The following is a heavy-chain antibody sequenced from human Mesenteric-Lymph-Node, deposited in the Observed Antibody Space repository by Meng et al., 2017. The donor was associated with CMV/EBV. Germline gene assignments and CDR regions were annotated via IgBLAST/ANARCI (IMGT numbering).Heavy chain of an antibody. J-gene: IGHJ4*02. V-gene: IGHV3-21*01. CDR2: ISPSSTYI. CDR1: GFTFSTYS. Sequence: SLRLCCAASGFTFSTYSMNWVRQAPGKGLEWLSSISPSSTYISYADSVRGRFTISRDNSKNALFLQMNSLTAEDAAVYYCARDSPHFDWGQGTLVTVSS. CDR3: ARDSPHFD. D-gene: IGHD1-14*01.